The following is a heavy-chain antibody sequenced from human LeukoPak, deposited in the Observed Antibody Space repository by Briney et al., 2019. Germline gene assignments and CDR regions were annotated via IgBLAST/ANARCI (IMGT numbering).Heavy chain of an antibody. CDR3: ARAYCSGGSCFDY. Sequence: SETLSLTCTVSGGSISSYYWSWIRQPPGKGLEWIGYIYYSGSTNYNPSLKSRVTISVDTSKNQFSLKLSSVTAADTAVYYCARAYCSGGSCFDYWGQGTLVAVSS. J-gene: IGHJ4*02. V-gene: IGHV4-59*01. CDR2: IYYSGST. D-gene: IGHD2-15*01. CDR1: GGSISSYY.